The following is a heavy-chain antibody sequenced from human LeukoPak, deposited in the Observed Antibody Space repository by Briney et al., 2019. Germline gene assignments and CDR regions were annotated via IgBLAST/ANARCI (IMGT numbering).Heavy chain of an antibody. CDR1: GFTFISYS. Sequence: GGSLRLSCAASGFTFISYSMNWVRQAPGKGLEWVSSISSSSSYIYYADSVKGRFTISRDNAKNSLYLQMNSLRAEDTAVYYCARGYCSSTSCHPYYMDVWGKGTTVTVSS. CDR3: ARGYCSSTSCHPYYMDV. J-gene: IGHJ6*03. V-gene: IGHV3-21*01. D-gene: IGHD2-2*01. CDR2: ISSSSSYI.